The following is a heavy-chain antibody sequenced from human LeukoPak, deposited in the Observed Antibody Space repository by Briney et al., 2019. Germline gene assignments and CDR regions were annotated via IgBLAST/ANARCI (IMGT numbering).Heavy chain of an antibody. J-gene: IGHJ4*02. CDR3: ARDQPYWDS. CDR2: ITTTVGVT. Sequence: GGSLRLSCAASGFTFSSYAMSWVRQAPGQGLEWVSVITTTVGVTFYADSVKGRFTISRDNSKNTLFLLMNSLIAEDTAVYYCARDQPYWDSWGQGTLVTVSS. V-gene: IGHV3-23*01. D-gene: IGHD2-15*01. CDR1: GFTFSSYA.